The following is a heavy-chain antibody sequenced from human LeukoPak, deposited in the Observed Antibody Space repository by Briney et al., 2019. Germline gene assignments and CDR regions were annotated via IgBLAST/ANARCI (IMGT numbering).Heavy chain of an antibody. Sequence: GGSLRLSCAASGFTFDDYGMSWVRQALGKGLEWVSGINWNGGSTGYADSVKGRFTISRDNAKNSLYLQMNSLRAEDTALYYCARGSGSYIFGAFDIWGQGTMVTVSS. CDR1: GFTFDDYG. CDR3: ARGSGSYIFGAFDI. J-gene: IGHJ3*02. V-gene: IGHV3-20*04. CDR2: INWNGGST. D-gene: IGHD1-26*01.